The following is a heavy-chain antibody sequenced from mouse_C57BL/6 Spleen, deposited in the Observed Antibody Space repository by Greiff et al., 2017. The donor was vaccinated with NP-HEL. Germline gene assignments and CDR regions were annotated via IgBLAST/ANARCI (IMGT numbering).Heavy chain of an antibody. CDR1: GFTFSSYA. V-gene: IGHV5-4*01. CDR2: ISDGGSYT. Sequence: EVQLVESGGGLLKPGGSLKLSCAASGFTFSSYAMSWVRQTPEKRLEWVATISDGGSYTYYPDNVKGRFTISRDNAKNNLYLQMSHLKSEDTAMYYCARDPGSSFYWYFDVWGTGTTVTVSS. J-gene: IGHJ1*03. D-gene: IGHD1-1*01. CDR3: ARDPGSSFYWYFDV.